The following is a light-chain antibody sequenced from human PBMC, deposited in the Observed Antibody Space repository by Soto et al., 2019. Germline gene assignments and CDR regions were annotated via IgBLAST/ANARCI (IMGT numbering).Light chain of an antibody. CDR1: QGISRY. CDR3: QQYYSYPRT. V-gene: IGKV1-8*01. CDR2: AAS. Sequence: AIRMTQSPSSFSAATGDRVTITCRASQGISRYLAWYQPKPGKAPKLLIYAASTLQSGVPSRFSGSGSGTDFTLTISCLQSEDFAIYYCQQYYSYPRTFGQGTKVDIK. J-gene: IGKJ1*01.